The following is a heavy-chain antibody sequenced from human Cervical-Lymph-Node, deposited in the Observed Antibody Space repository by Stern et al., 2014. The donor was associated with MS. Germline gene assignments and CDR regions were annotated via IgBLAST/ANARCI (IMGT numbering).Heavy chain of an antibody. V-gene: IGHV1-3*01. D-gene: IGHD3-22*01. J-gene: IGHJ4*02. CDR1: GYTFTSYA. CDR2: INAGNGNT. Sequence: QVQLVQSGAAVKKPGASVKVSCKASGYTFTSYAMHWVRQAPGQRLEWMGWINAGNGNTKYSQKFQGRVTITRDTSASTAYMELSSLRSEDTAVYYCARDSWDYYDSSGYLSDYWGQGTLVTVSS. CDR3: ARDSWDYYDSSGYLSDY.